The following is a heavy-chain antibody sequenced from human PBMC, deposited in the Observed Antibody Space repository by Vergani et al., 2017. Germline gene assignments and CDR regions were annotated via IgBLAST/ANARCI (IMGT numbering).Heavy chain of an antibody. V-gene: IGHV3-9*01. D-gene: IGHD6-19*01. J-gene: IGHJ4*02. CDR2: ISWNSGSI. CDR3: AKDLSSGSNY. Sequence: EVQLVESGGGLVQPGRSLRLSCAASGFTFDDYAMHWVRQAPGKGLEWVSGISWNSGSIGYADSVKGRFTISRDNAKNSLYLQMNSLRAEDTAVYYCAKDLSSGSNYWGQGTLVTVSS. CDR1: GFTFDDYA.